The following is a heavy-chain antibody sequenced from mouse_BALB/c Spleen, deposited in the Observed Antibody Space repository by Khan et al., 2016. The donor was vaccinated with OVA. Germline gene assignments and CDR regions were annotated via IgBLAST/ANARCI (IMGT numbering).Heavy chain of an antibody. V-gene: IGHV9-3-1*01. Sequence: QIQLVQSGPELKKPGETVKISCKASEYTFTNYGMNWVKQAPGKGLKWMGWINPYTGEPTYADDFKGRFAFSLETSASTAYLQIINLKNEDTATYFCTRSQGNYLFAYWGQGTLVTVSA. CDR3: TRSQGNYLFAY. J-gene: IGHJ3*01. D-gene: IGHD2-1*01. CDR1: EYTFTNYG. CDR2: INPYTGEP.